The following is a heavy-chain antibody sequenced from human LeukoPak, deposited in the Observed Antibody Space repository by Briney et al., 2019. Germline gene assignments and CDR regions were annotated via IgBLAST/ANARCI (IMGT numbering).Heavy chain of an antibody. J-gene: IGHJ5*02. D-gene: IGHD6-13*01. CDR2: MNPNSGNT. Sequence: ASVKVSCKASGYTFTSYDINWVRQATGQGLEWMGWMNPNSGNTGYAQKFQGRVTMTRNASISTAYMELSSLRSEDTAVYYCARGLGIAAAENWFDPWGQGTLVTVSS. CDR1: GYTFTSYD. V-gene: IGHV1-8*01. CDR3: ARGLGIAAAENWFDP.